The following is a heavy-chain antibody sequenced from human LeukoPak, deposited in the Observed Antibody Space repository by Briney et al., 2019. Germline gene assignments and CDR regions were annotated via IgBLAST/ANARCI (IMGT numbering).Heavy chain of an antibody. CDR2: ISGNGDST. CDR3: ARVGYSSPFDY. J-gene: IGHJ4*02. Sequence: GGSLRLSCAASGFTFSSYAMSWVRQAPGKGLEYVSSISGNGDSTFYANSVKGRFTISRDNSKNTLYLQMGSLRAEDMAVYYCARVGYSSPFDYWGQGTLVTVSS. CDR1: GFTFSSYA. D-gene: IGHD6-13*01. V-gene: IGHV3-64*01.